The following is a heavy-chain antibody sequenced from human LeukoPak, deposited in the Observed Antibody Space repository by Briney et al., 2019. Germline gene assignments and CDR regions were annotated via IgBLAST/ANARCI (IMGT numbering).Heavy chain of an antibody. J-gene: IGHJ4*02. CDR1: GFTFNSYS. CDR3: ANYYYDSSDH. CDR2: ISIISSYI. V-gene: IGHV3-21*01. D-gene: IGHD3-22*01. Sequence: GGSLRLSCAASGFTFNSYSMNWVRQAPGKGLEWVSSISIISSYIYYADSVKGRFTISRDNAKNSLYLQMNSLRAEDTAVYYCANYYYDSSDHWGQGTLVTVSS.